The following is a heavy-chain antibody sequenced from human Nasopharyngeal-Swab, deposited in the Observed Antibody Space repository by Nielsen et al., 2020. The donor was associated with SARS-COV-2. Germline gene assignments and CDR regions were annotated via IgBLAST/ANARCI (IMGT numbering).Heavy chain of an antibody. V-gene: IGHV1-18*01. CDR3: AREDRGYCSGGSCYKNFDY. CDR1: GYTFTSYG. D-gene: IGHD2-15*01. CDR2: ISAYNGNT. J-gene: IGHJ4*02. Sequence: ASVKVSCKAFGYTFTSYGISWVRQAAGQGLEWMGWISAYNGNTNYAQKLQGRVTMTTDTSTRTAYMELRSLRSDDTDVYYCAREDRGYCSGGSCYKNFDYWGQGTLVTVSS.